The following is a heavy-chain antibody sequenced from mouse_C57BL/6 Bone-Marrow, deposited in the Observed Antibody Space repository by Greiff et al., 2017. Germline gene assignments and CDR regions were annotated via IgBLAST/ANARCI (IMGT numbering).Heavy chain of an antibody. CDR3: ARDDGNYVGNWYFDV. V-gene: IGHV5-16*01. J-gene: IGHJ1*03. Sequence: EVLLVESEGGLVQPGRTMKLSCTASGFTFSDYYMAWVRQVPEKGLEWVANINDDGSSTYYLDTLKSRFIISRDNAKNILYLQMSSLKSEDTATYYCARDDGNYVGNWYFDVWGTGTTVTVSS. CDR1: GFTFSDYY. CDR2: INDDGSST. D-gene: IGHD2-1*01.